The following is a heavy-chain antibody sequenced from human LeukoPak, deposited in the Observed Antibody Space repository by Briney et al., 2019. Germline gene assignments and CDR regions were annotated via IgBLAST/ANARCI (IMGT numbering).Heavy chain of an antibody. J-gene: IGHJ4*02. CDR3: AKRPYSGSYSDY. CDR2: ISYDGSNK. V-gene: IGHV3-30*18. D-gene: IGHD1-26*01. Sequence: GGSLRLSCAASGFTFSSYGMHWVRQAPGKGLEWVAVISYDGSNKYYADSVKGRFTISRDNSENTLYLQMNSLRAEDTAVYYCAKRPYSGSYSDYWGQGTLVAVSS. CDR1: GFTFSSYG.